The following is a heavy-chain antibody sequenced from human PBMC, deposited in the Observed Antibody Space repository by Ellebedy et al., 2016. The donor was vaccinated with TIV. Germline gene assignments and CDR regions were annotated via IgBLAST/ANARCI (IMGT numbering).Heavy chain of an antibody. J-gene: IGHJ4*02. Sequence: GESLKISCAASGFTVSNAWVSWVRQAPGKGLEWVGRIKSTSEGGTADYAATVKGRFTISRDDSKNTLYLQMNSLKTEDTAVYYCTTGVYGTSSATWRDHWGQGTLVTVSS. CDR3: TTGVYGTSSATWRDH. D-gene: IGHD1-1*01. CDR1: GFTVSNAW. V-gene: IGHV3-15*01. CDR2: IKSTSEGGTA.